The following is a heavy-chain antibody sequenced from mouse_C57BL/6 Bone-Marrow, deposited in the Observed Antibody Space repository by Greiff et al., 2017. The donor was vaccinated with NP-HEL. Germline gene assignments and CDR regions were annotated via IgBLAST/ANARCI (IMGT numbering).Heavy chain of an antibody. CDR3: ARQGTVAMDY. J-gene: IGHJ4*01. V-gene: IGHV5-17*01. Sequence: EVKVEESGGGLVKPGGSLKLSCAASGFTFSDYGMHWVRQAPEKGLEWVAYISSGSSTIYYADTVKGRFTISRDNAKNTLFLQMTSLRSEDTAMYYCARQGTVAMDYWGQGTSVTVSS. CDR1: GFTFSDYG. D-gene: IGHD1-1*01. CDR2: ISSGSSTI.